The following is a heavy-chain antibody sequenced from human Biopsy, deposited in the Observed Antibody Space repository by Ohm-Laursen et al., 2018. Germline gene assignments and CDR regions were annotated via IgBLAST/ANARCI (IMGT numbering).Heavy chain of an antibody. V-gene: IGHV1-18*01. CDR2: ISTYNGNT. CDR3: ARGGTLVVVPTAVLHSFDI. D-gene: IGHD2-2*01. Sequence: SVKVSCKTSGYTFINYGINWVRQAPGQGLEWLGWISTYNGNTNYAQNLQGRVTMTTDTSTSTAYMELRSLRSDDTAVYYCARGGTLVVVPTAVLHSFDIWGQGTMVTVSS. CDR1: GYTFINYG. J-gene: IGHJ3*02.